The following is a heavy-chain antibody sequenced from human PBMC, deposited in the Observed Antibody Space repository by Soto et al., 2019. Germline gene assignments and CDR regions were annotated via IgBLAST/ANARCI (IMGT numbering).Heavy chain of an antibody. Sequence: SETLSLTCTVSGGSISSYYWSWIRQPPGKGLEWIGYIYYSGSTNYNPSLKSRVTISVDTSKNQFSLKLSSVTAADTAVYYCAREMGPFPTYYMDVWGKGTTVTVSS. CDR3: AREMGPFPTYYMDV. CDR2: IYYSGST. D-gene: IGHD1-1*01. CDR1: GGSISSYY. J-gene: IGHJ6*03. V-gene: IGHV4-59*01.